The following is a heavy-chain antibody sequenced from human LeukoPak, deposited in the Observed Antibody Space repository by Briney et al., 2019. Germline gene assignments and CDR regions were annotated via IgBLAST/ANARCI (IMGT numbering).Heavy chain of an antibody. J-gene: IGHJ5*02. CDR3: ARESGSAAGTGLDP. Sequence: SVKVSCKASGYTLTSYYLHWVRQAPGQGLEWMGGIIPIFGTANYAQKFQGRVTITADESTSTAYMELSSLRSEDTAVYYCARESGSAAGTGLDPWGQGTLVTVSS. CDR2: IIPIFGTA. D-gene: IGHD6-13*01. CDR1: GYTLTSYY. V-gene: IGHV1-69*13.